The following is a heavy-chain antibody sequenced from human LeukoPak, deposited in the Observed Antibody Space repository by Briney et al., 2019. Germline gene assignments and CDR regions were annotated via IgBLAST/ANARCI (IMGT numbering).Heavy chain of an antibody. CDR3: AKRREGNYFDY. Sequence: GGSLRLSCAASGFRFNNHAMTWVRQAPGKGLEWVANIERDGSETYYVDSVKGRFTISRDNSKNTLYLQMNSLRAEDTAVYYCAKRREGNYFDYWGQGTLVSVSS. CDR1: GFRFNNHA. CDR2: IERDGSET. J-gene: IGHJ4*02. V-gene: IGHV3-7*03.